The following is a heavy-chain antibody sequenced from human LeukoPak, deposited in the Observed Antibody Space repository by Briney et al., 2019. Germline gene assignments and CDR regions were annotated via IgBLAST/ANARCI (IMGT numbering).Heavy chain of an antibody. CDR1: GGTFSSYA. Sequence: RGASVKVSCKASGGTFSSYAISWVRQAPGQGLEWMGGIIPIFGTANYAQKFQGRVTITADESTSTAYMELSSLRSEDTAVYYCARGCYDILTGYCPFDPWGQGTLVTVSS. CDR3: ARGCYDILTGYCPFDP. D-gene: IGHD3-9*01. V-gene: IGHV1-69*13. J-gene: IGHJ5*02. CDR2: IIPIFGTA.